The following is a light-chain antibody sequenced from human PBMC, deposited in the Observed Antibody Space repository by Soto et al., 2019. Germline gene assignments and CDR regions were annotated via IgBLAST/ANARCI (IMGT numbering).Light chain of an antibody. Sequence: DIQMTQSPSTLSASVGDRVTITCRASQSMSSWLAWYQQKPGKAPKLLIYKASSLESGVPSRFTGSGSGTELTLTISSLQPDDFAAYYCQQCNSYLLTFGGGTKVEIK. CDR1: QSMSSW. V-gene: IGKV1-5*03. J-gene: IGKJ4*01. CDR2: KAS. CDR3: QQCNSYLLT.